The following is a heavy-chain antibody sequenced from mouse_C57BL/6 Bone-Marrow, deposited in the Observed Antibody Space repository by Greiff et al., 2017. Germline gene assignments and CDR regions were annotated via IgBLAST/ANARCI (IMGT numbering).Heavy chain of an antibody. CDR3: TRSLGLLWYFDY. J-gene: IGHJ2*01. CDR2: ISSGGDYI. V-gene: IGHV5-9-1*02. D-gene: IGHD1-1*02. Sequence: VQLKESGEGLVKPGGSLKLSCAASGFTFSSYAMSWVRQTPEKRLEWVAYISSGGDYIYYADTVKGRFTISRDNARNTLYLQMSSLKSEDTAMYYCTRSLGLLWYFDYWGQGTTLTVSS. CDR1: GFTFSSYA.